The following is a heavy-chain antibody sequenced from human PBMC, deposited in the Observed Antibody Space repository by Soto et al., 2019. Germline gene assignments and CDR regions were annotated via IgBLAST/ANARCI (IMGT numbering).Heavy chain of an antibody. Sequence: PGESLKISCKGSGYSFTSYWIGWVRQMPGKGLEWMGIIYPGDSDTRYSPSIQGQVTISADKSISTAYLQWSSLKALDTAMYYCAGGGVRGVITRTRDYYGMDVWGQGTTVTVSS. D-gene: IGHD3-10*01. CDR1: GYSFTSYW. CDR3: AGGGVRGVITRTRDYYGMDV. CDR2: IYPGDSDT. V-gene: IGHV5-51*01. J-gene: IGHJ6*02.